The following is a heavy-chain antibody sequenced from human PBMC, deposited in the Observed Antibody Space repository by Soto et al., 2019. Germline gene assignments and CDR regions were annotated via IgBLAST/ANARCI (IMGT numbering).Heavy chain of an antibody. CDR1: GYTFTGYY. V-gene: IGHV1-2*02. Sequence: GASVKVSCKASGYTFTGYYMHWVRQAPGQGLEWMGWINPNSGGTNYAQNFRDRVTMTRDTSISTAYMELSSLRSDDTAVYYCARGVGTTIASRFDYWGQGTLVTVSS. CDR3: ARGVGTTIASRFDY. CDR2: INPNSGGT. D-gene: IGHD6-6*01. J-gene: IGHJ4*02.